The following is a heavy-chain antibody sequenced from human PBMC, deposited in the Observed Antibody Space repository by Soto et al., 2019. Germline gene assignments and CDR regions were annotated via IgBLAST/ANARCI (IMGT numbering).Heavy chain of an antibody. J-gene: IGHJ4*02. V-gene: IGHV3-9*01. CDR3: AKDHDEDFGYDLDYFNY. CDR1: GFTFNNYA. CDR2: ISWEGGSI. Sequence: EVQLVESGGDLVQPGRSLRLSCSASGFTFNNYAMHWVRQAPGKGLEWVSGISWEGGSIGYADSVKGRFTISRDNAKKSLYLEMNSLRSEDKALYYCAKDHDEDFGYDLDYFNYWGQGTLVTVSS. D-gene: IGHD5-12*01.